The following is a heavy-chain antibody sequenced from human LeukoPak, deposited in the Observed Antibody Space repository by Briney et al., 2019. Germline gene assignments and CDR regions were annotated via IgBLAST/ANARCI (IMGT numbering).Heavy chain of an antibody. D-gene: IGHD1-26*01. J-gene: IGHJ4*02. CDR2: INARSGGT. V-gene: IGHV1-2*02. Sequence: GASVKVSCKASGFLFRDSYIHWLRQAPGQGLEWMGYINARSGGTSSPQKFRGRVTLTADTINTAYMVLSSLISDDTAIYYCVREGSGLLTKNFDYWGQGTLVTVSS. CDR1: GFLFRDSY. CDR3: VREGSGLLTKNFDY.